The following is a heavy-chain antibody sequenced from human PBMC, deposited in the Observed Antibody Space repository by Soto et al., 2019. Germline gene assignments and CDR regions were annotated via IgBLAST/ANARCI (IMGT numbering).Heavy chain of an antibody. CDR3: ARGDAGYYGMDV. J-gene: IGHJ6*02. V-gene: IGHV4-30-2*01. CDR1: GGSSSSGVYF. CDR2: SFHSGST. Sequence: PSETLSLTCAVSGGSSSSGVYFWSWIRQPPGKGLEWIGYSFHSGSTSYNPPLKSRVIISVDRSKNQFSLELNSVTTADTAVYYCARGDAGYYGMDVWGQGITVTVSS.